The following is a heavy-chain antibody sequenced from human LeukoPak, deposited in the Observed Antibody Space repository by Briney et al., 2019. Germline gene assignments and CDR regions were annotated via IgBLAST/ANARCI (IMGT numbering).Heavy chain of an antibody. CDR3: ARARAGDREQWLGGDAFDI. Sequence: PGGSLRLSCAASGFTFSSYAMSWVRQAPGKGLEWVSAISGSGGSTYYADSVKGRFTISRDNSKNTLYLQMNSLRAEDTAVYYCARARAGDREQWLGGDAFDIWGQGTMVTVSS. D-gene: IGHD6-19*01. J-gene: IGHJ3*02. V-gene: IGHV3-23*01. CDR1: GFTFSSYA. CDR2: ISGSGGST.